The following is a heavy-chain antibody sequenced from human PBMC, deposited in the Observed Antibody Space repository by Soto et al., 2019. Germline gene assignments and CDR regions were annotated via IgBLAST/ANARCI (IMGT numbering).Heavy chain of an antibody. CDR1: GFTFSSYA. CDR2: ISNNGDTA. D-gene: IGHD3-16*02. J-gene: IGHJ4*02. Sequence: EVQLLESGGGLVQPGGSLTLSCATSGFTFSSYAMVWVRQAAEKGLEWVASISNNGDTAYYADSVKGRFTISRGNSEKTLYLQMNGMRADDTALYFCAKSRVFIGAIVTLLDSWGQGTQVTVSS. CDR3: AKSRVFIGAIVTLLDS. V-gene: IGHV3-23*01.